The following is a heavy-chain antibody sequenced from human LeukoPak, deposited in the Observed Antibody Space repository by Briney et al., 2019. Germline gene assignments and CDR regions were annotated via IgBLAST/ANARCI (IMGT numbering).Heavy chain of an antibody. Sequence: GASVKVSCKASGYSFAGYYMHWVRQAPGQGLEWMGWTNPNSGGTNYAQKFQGRVTMTRDTSISTAYMELSRLRSDDTAVYYCARDLGGYRIDYWGQGTLVTVSS. J-gene: IGHJ4*02. V-gene: IGHV1-2*02. D-gene: IGHD5-18*01. CDR1: GYSFAGYY. CDR2: TNPNSGGT. CDR3: ARDLGGYRIDY.